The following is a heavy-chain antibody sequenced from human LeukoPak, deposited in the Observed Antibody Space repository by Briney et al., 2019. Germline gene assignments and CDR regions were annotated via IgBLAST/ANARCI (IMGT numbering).Heavy chain of an antibody. CDR1: GFTFSSYA. CDR2: ISYDGSNK. J-gene: IGHJ4*02. CDR3: ARPYQGY. V-gene: IGHV3-30-3*01. Sequence: GGSLRLSCAASGFTFSSYAMHWVRQAPGKGLEWVAVISYDGSNKYYADSVRGRFTISRDNSKNTLYLQMNSLRAEDTAVYYCARPYQGYWGQGTLVTVSS.